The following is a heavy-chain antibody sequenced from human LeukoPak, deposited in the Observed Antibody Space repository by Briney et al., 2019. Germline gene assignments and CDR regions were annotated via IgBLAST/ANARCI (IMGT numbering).Heavy chain of an antibody. D-gene: IGHD4/OR15-4a*01. CDR1: GASISSYY. Sequence: PSETLSLTCSVSGASISSYYWSWIRQPPGKGLEWIGYIYYTGSTNYNPSLKSRVTISVDTSKNQFSLKLSSVTAADTAVYYCARMGANYFDYWGQGTLVTGSS. CDR2: IYYTGST. CDR3: ARMGANYFDY. V-gene: IGHV4-59*01. J-gene: IGHJ4*02.